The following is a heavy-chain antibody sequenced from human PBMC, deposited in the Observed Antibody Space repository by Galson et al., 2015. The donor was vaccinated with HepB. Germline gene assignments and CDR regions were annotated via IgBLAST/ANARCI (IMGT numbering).Heavy chain of an antibody. D-gene: IGHD2-2*02. J-gene: IGHJ6*02. CDR3: ARDVIVVVPAAIPPGSYYGMDV. CDR2: IYHSGST. Sequence: ETLSLTCAVSGGSISSSNWWSWVRQPPGKGLEWIGEIYHSGSTNYNPSLKSRVTISVDKSKNQFSLKLSSVTAADTAVYYCARDVIVVVPAAIPPGSYYGMDVWGQGTTVTVSS. CDR1: GGSISSSNW. V-gene: IGHV4-4*02.